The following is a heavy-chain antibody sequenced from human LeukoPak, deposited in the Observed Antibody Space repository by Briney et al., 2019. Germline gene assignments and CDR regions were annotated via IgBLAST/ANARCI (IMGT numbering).Heavy chain of an antibody. J-gene: IGHJ6*02. D-gene: IGHD2-8*01. Sequence: GGSLRLSCAASGFTFSSYGMHWVRQAPGKGLEWVADIWFDGKNEHFADSVKGRFTISRDNSKNTMYLQINSLRAEDTAVYYCARDRHCANGVCHSPPGMEVWGQGTTVTVSS. CDR1: GFTFSSYG. V-gene: IGHV3-33*01. CDR2: IWFDGKNE. CDR3: ARDRHCANGVCHSPPGMEV.